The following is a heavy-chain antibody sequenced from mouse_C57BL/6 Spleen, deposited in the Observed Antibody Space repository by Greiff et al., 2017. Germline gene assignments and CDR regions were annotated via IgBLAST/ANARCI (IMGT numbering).Heavy chain of an antibody. CDR1: GFTFSDYG. CDR2: ISSGSSTI. V-gene: IGHV5-17*01. CDR3: ARDGMLFYYAMDY. D-gene: IGHD2-1*01. Sequence: EVKLMESGGGLVKPGGSLKLSCAASGFTFSDYGMHWVRQAPEKGLEWVAYISSGSSTIYYADTVKGRFTISRDNAKNPLFLQMTSLRSEDTAMYYCARDGMLFYYAMDYWGQGTSVTVSS. J-gene: IGHJ4*01.